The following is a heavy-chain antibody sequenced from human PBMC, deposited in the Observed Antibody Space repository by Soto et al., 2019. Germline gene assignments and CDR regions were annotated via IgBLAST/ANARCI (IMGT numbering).Heavy chain of an antibody. Sequence: GASVKVSCKASGYTFTSYAMHWVRQAPGQRLGWMGWINAGNGNTKYSQKFQGRVTITRDTSASTAYMELSSLRSEDTAVYYCARGGGEVVVVWAAAFDIWGQGTMVTVSS. CDR3: ARGGGEVVVVWAAAFDI. D-gene: IGHD2-15*01. CDR1: GYTFTSYA. V-gene: IGHV1-3*01. J-gene: IGHJ3*02. CDR2: INAGNGNT.